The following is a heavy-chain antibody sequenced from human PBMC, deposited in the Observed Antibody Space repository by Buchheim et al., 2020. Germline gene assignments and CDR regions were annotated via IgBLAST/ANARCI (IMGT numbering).Heavy chain of an antibody. CDR2: VDWENDK. V-gene: IGHV2-70*19. CDR1: GFSLRTSAMC. D-gene: IGHD2-21*01. J-gene: IGHJ6*02. CDR3: VRMAPSGGPYCGSSGVDV. Sequence: HVTLRESSPALVKPTQTLTLTCTFSGFSLRTSAMCVSWVRQPPGKALEWLALVDWENDKIYRHSQKTRLTISKDTSENQVGLTMTNMDLVDTGTYYCVRMAPSGGPYCGSSGVDVWGQGT.